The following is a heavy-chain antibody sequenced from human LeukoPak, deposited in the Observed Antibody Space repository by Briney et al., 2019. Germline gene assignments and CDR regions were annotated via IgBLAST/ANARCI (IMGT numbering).Heavy chain of an antibody. Sequence: SETLSLTCTVSGGSISSYYWSWIRQPPGKGLEWIGYIYYSGSTNYNPSLKGRVTISVDTSKNQFSLKLSSVTAADTAVYYCARRTLYYYGMDVWGQGTTVTVSS. V-gene: IGHV4-59*08. CDR2: IYYSGST. CDR1: GGSISSYY. J-gene: IGHJ6*02. D-gene: IGHD1-14*01. CDR3: ARRTLYYYGMDV.